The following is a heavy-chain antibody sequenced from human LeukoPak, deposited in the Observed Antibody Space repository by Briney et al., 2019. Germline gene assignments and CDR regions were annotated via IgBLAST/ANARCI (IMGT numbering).Heavy chain of an antibody. CDR2: IWYDGSNK. CDR1: GFTFSSYG. Sequence: PGGSLGLSCAASGFTFSSYGMHWVRQAPGKGLEWVAVIWYDGSNKYYADSVKGRFTISRDNSKNTLYLQMNSLRAEDTAVYYCAPGGDYTFFDYWGQGTLVTVSS. V-gene: IGHV3-30*02. CDR3: APGGDYTFFDY. D-gene: IGHD4-17*01. J-gene: IGHJ4*02.